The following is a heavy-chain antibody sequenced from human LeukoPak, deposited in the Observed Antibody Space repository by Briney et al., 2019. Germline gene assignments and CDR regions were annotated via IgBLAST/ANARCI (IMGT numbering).Heavy chain of an antibody. Sequence: GGSLRLSCAASGFTFNSYAMSWVRQAPGKGLEWVSTISGSSGGTYYADSVQGRFTISRDNSNNTLYLQMNSLRAEDTAVYYCAKDREYTNWFDPWGQGTLVTVSS. CDR1: GFTFNSYA. V-gene: IGHV3-23*01. J-gene: IGHJ5*02. CDR2: ISGSSGGT. D-gene: IGHD6-6*01. CDR3: AKDREYTNWFDP.